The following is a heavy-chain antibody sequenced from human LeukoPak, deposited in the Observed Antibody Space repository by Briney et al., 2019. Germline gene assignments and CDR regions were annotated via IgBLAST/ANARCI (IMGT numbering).Heavy chain of an antibody. Sequence: GGSLRLSCAASGFTFSSYGMSWVRQAPGKGLGWVSAISGSGGSTYYADSVKGRFTISRDNSKNTLYLQMNSLRAGDTAVYYCARDGGGHSYGCKLDYWGQGTLVTVSS. V-gene: IGHV3-23*01. CDR3: ARDGGGHSYGCKLDY. D-gene: IGHD5-18*01. CDR1: GFTFSSYG. J-gene: IGHJ4*02. CDR2: ISGSGGST.